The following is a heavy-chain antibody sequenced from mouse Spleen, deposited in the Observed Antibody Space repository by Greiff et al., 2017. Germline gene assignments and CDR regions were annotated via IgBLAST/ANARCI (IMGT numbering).Heavy chain of an antibody. CDR2: ISSGSSTI. CDR3: ARLDFLYAMDY. J-gene: IGHJ4*01. Sequence: DVQLVESGGGLVKPGGSLKLSCAASGFTFSDYGMHWVRQAPEKGLEWVAYISSGSSTIYYADTVKGRFTISRDNAKNTLFLQMTSLRSEDTAMYYCARLDFLYAMDYWGQGTSVTVSS. CDR1: GFTFSDYG. V-gene: IGHV5-17*01. D-gene: IGHD2-4*01.